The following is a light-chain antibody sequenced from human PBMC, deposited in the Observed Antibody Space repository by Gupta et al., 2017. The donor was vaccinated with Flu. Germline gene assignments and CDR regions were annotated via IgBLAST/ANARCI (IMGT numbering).Light chain of an antibody. CDR3: QQRDSTPWT. Sequence: PSSLSASVGDRVTITCRASQRISSYLNWYQQKPGKAPKVLIYAASRVQSGVPSRFSGSGSGTDFTLTISRRQPEDFATYYCQQRDSTPWTFGQGTKVEI. J-gene: IGKJ1*01. CDR1: QRISSY. V-gene: IGKV1-39*01. CDR2: AAS.